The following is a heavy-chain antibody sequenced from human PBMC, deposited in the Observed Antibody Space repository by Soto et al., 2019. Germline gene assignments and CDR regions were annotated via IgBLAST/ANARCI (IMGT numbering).Heavy chain of an antibody. D-gene: IGHD6-19*01. CDR1: GFTFRNHW. J-gene: IGHJ4*01. Sequence: EVQLVESGGGLVQPGGSLRLSCAASGFTFRNHWMSWVRQAPGKGLEWVANIRQDGNENYYVDSVKGRFTTSIDNTKNLFYLQMNSLRAEDTSVYYCARDHIDGWKFDYWGRRILVTVSS. CDR3: ARDHIDGWKFDY. V-gene: IGHV3-7*01. CDR2: IRQDGNEN.